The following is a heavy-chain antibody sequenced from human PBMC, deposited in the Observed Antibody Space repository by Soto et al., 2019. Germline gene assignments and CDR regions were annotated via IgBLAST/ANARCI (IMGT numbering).Heavy chain of an antibody. J-gene: IGHJ4*02. V-gene: IGHV3-23*01. D-gene: IGHD2-15*01. CDR3: AKDLGRSDLSRAIKYYFDC. CDR2: ISGSGGTT. Sequence: EVQLLESGGGLVQPGGSLRLSCAPSGFTFQTYAMAWVRQAPGKGLEWVSAISGSGGTTYYADSVKGRFTISRDNYKNTLFLQMNRLRAEDTAVYYCAKDLGRSDLSRAIKYYFDCWGQGTLVTVSS. CDR1: GFTFQTYA.